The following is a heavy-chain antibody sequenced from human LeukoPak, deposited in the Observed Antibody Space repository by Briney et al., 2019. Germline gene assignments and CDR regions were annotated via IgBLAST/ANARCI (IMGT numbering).Heavy chain of an antibody. V-gene: IGHV3-21*01. J-gene: IGHJ4*02. Sequence: PGGSLRLSCAASGFTFSSHSMNWVRQAPGKGLEWVSSISSSSNYIYYADSVKGRFTISRDNAKNSLDLQMNSLRVEDTGIYYCVKVAKYYYGSETYYFFEHWGQGTPVTASS. D-gene: IGHD3-10*01. CDR1: GFTFSSHS. CDR3: VKVAKYYYGSETYYFFEH. CDR2: ISSSSNYI.